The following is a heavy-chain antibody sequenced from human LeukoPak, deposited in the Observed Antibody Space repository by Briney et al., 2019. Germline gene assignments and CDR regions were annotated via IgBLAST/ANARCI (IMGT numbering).Heavy chain of an antibody. CDR2: MNPNSGYT. CDR1: GYTFTSWD. Sequence: GASVKVSCKASGYTFTSWDIIWVRQATGQRLEWMGWMNPNSGYTGYSQKFQGRITMTRNTSTSTAYLELSSLRSEDTAVFYCARGPRYSYGAIYYFSMDVWGQGTTVTVSS. V-gene: IGHV1-8*01. J-gene: IGHJ6*02. CDR3: ARGPRYSYGAIYYFSMDV. D-gene: IGHD5-18*01.